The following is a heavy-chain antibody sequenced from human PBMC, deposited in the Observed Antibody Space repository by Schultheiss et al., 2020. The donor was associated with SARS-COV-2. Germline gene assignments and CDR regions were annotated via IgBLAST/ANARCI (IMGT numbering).Heavy chain of an antibody. CDR1: GFTFSSYA. V-gene: IGHV3-30*04. D-gene: IGHD6-13*01. Sequence: GESLKISCAASGFTFSSYAMHWVRQAPGKGLEWVVVISYDGSNKYYADSVKGRFTISRDNSKNTLYLQMNSLRAEDTAVYYCARDVQQLSNWFDPWGQGTLVTVSS. J-gene: IGHJ5*02. CDR2: ISYDGSNK. CDR3: ARDVQQLSNWFDP.